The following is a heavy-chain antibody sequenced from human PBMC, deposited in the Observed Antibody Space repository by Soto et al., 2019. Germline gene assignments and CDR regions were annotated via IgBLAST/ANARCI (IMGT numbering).Heavy chain of an antibody. Sequence: QVQLVQSGAEVKKPGASVKVSCKASGYIFTTYDIHWVRQATGQGLEWMGWMSPKSHHTGYAQTFQGRVTMTWNTSTNTAYMELNSLRLEDAAIYYCARGPNYFDYWGQGTLVTVSS. J-gene: IGHJ4*02. CDR1: GYIFTTYD. V-gene: IGHV1-8*01. CDR3: ARGPNYFDY. CDR2: MSPKSHHT.